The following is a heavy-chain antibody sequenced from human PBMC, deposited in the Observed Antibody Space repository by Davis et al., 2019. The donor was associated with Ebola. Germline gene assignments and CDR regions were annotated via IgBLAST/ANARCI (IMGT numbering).Heavy chain of an antibody. V-gene: IGHV3-48*02. D-gene: IGHD3-3*01. CDR1: GFTFSSYS. Sequence: GESLKISCAASGFTFSSYSMNWFRQAPGKGLEWVSYISSSSTIYYADSVKGRFTISRDNAKNSLYLQMNSLRDEDTAVYYCARLLRFLEWLPYRGRWFDPWGQGTLVTVSS. CDR2: ISSSSTI. CDR3: ARLLRFLEWLPYRGRWFDP. J-gene: IGHJ5*02.